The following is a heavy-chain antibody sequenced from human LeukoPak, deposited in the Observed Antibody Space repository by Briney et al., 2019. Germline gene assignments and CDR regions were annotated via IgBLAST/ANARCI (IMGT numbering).Heavy chain of an antibody. D-gene: IGHD3-3*01. J-gene: IGHJ4*02. Sequence: GGSLRLSCVVSGFTFSNYEMNWVRQAPGKGLGWVSYISSSGNSIYYVDSVKARFTISRDNAKNSLYLQMNSLRAEDTAVYYCARVEYGVAMLRHWGQGTLVTVSS. V-gene: IGHV3-48*03. CDR2: ISSSGNSI. CDR1: GFTFSNYE. CDR3: ARVEYGVAMLRH.